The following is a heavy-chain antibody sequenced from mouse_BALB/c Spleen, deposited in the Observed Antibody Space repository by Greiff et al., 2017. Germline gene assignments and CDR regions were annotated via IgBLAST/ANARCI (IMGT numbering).Heavy chain of an antibody. CDR2: IDTSDSYT. CDR3: ARSDGNFYAMDY. Sequence: VQLQQPGAELVMPGASVKMSCKASGYTFTDYWMHWVKQRPGQGLEWIGAIDTSDSYTSYNQKFKGKATLTVDESSSTAYMQLSSLTSEDSAVYYCARSDGNFYAMDYWGQGTSVTVSS. CDR1: GYTFTDYW. V-gene: IGHV1-69*01. D-gene: IGHD2-1*01. J-gene: IGHJ4*01.